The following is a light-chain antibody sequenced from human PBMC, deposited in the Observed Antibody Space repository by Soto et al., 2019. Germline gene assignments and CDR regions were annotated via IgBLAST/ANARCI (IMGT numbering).Light chain of an antibody. CDR2: LGS. J-gene: IGKJ5*01. Sequence: DIVMTQSPLSLPVTPGEPASISCSSSESLLHSNGYNYLDWYLQKPGQSPQLLIYLGSYRASGVPDRFSGSGSGTDFTLKISRVEDEDVGVYYCMQALQTPSITFGQGTRLEIK. CDR1: ESLLHSNGYNY. V-gene: IGKV2-28*01. CDR3: MQALQTPSIT.